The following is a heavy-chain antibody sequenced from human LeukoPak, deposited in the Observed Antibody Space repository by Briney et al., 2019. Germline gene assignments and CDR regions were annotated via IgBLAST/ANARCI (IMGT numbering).Heavy chain of an antibody. CDR3: ARGPGNGEFSI. D-gene: IGHD1-1*01. V-gene: IGHV4-4*07. Sequence: SETLSLTCTVSGSFISNDYWSWMRQPAGKGLEWIGRIYTSGSTSYNPSLKSRVTMSVDTSKNQFSLKLSSVTAADTAVYYCARGPGNGEFSIWGQGTMVTVSS. CDR2: IYTSGST. J-gene: IGHJ3*02. CDR1: GSFISNDY.